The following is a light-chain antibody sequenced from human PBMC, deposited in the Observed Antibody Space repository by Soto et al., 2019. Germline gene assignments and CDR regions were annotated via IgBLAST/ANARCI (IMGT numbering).Light chain of an antibody. CDR3: QQRKSRLT. CDR2: DAS. J-gene: IGKJ4*01. CDR1: QSVSNY. V-gene: IGKV3-11*01. Sequence: DIVLTQSPATLSLSPGERATLSCRASQSVSNYLAWYQQKPGQAPRLLIYDASNRAPGIPARFSGSGSGADFSLIISSLEPEDFAVYYCQQRKSRLTFGGGTKVEIK.